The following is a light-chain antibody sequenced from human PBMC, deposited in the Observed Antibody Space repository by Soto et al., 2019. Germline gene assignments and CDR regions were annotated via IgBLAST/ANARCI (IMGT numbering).Light chain of an antibody. Sequence: EIVMTQSPATLSVSPGERATLSCRASQTVGSSLAWYQQKPGQAPRLLIFGASTRATGVPARFSGSGSGTEFTLTISSLQSEDFAVYYCQQSYNWWTFGQGTKVEIK. J-gene: IGKJ1*01. CDR2: GAS. CDR1: QTVGSS. CDR3: QQSYNWWT. V-gene: IGKV3-15*01.